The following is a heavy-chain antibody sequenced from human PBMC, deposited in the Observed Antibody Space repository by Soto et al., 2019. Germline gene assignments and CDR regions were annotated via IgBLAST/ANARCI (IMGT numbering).Heavy chain of an antibody. J-gene: IGHJ4*02. V-gene: IGHV3-23*01. CDR2: ISGGGVIT. CDR3: AKSTGYSGYDHFDF. CDR1: GFSFDYFA. D-gene: IGHD5-12*01. Sequence: PGGSLRLSCAASGFSFDYFAMGWVRQSPGRGLEWVSSISGGGVITYDADSFKGRFIISRDKSKNTPYLEMNSLRVDDTAQYYCAKSTGYSGYDHFDFWGQGTVVTVSS.